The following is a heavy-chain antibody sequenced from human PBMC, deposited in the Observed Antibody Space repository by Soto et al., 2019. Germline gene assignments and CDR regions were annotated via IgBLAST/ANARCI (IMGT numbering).Heavy chain of an antibody. CDR1: GFTFSSYG. V-gene: IGHV3-30*18. Sequence: QVQLVESGGGVVQPGRSLRLSCAASGFTFSSYGMHWVRQAPGKGLEWVAVISYDGSNKYYADSVKGRFTISRDNSKNTLYLQMNSLRAEDTAVYYCAKRGSPSWGQGTLVTVSS. D-gene: IGHD3-10*01. J-gene: IGHJ5*02. CDR2: ISYDGSNK. CDR3: AKRGSPS.